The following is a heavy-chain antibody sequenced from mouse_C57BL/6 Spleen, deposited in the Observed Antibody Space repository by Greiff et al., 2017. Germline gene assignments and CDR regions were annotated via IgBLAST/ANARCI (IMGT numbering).Heavy chain of an antibody. D-gene: IGHD2-3*01. CDR1: GYAFTNYL. CDR3: ARGALYDGYSRYFDY. J-gene: IGHJ2*01. V-gene: IGHV1-54*01. CDR2: INPGSGGT. Sequence: VQLKESGAELVRPGTSVKVSCKASGYAFTNYLIEWVKQRPGQGLEWIGVINPGSGGTNYNEKFKGKATLTADKSSSTAYMQLSSLTSEDSAVYFCARGALYDGYSRYFDYWGQGTTLTVSS.